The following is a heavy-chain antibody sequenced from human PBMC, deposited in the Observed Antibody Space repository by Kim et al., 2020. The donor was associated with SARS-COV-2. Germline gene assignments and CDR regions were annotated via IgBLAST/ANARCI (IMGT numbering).Heavy chain of an antibody. Sequence: GGSLRLSCAASGFTFDDYAMHWVRQAPGKGLEWVSGISWNSGSIGYADSVKRRFTISRDNAKNSLYLQMNSLRAEDTALYYCASTMGDVYYYYGMDVWGQGTTVTLSS. D-gene: IGHD3-10*01. CDR1: GFTFDDYA. V-gene: IGHV3-9*01. CDR3: ASTMGDVYYYYGMDV. J-gene: IGHJ6*02. CDR2: ISWNSGSI.